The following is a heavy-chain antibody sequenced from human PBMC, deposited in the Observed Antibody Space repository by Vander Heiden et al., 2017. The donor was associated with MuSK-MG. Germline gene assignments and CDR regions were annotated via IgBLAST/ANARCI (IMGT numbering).Heavy chain of an antibody. CDR1: GLPFSSYA. V-gene: IGHV3-23*01. Sequence: EVQLLESGGGLVQPGGSLSLSCAASGLPFSSYAMSWVRQAPGKGLEWVSAISGSGGSTYYADSVKGRFTISRDNSKNTLYLQMNSLRAEDTAVYYCAKDQLKGGYSGYEDWGQGTLVTVSS. J-gene: IGHJ4*02. CDR3: AKDQLKGGYSGYED. D-gene: IGHD5-12*01. CDR2: ISGSGGST.